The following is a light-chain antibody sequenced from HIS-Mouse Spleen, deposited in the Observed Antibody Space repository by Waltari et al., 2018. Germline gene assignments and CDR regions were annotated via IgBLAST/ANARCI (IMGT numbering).Light chain of an antibody. V-gene: IGLV2-14*01. CDR2: EVS. CDR3: SSYTSSSTF. CDR1: SSDVGGYNY. J-gene: IGLJ1*01. Sequence: QSALTQPASVSGSPGQSIPISCTGTSSDVGGYNYVSWYQQHPGKAPKLMIYEVSNRPSWVSNRFSGSKSGNTASLTISGLQAEDEADYYCSSYTSSSTFFGTGTKVTVL.